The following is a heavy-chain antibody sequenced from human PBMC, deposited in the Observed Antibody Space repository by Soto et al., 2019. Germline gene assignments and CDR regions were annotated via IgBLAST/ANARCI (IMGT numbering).Heavy chain of an antibody. CDR2: INSDGSVS. Sequence: EVQLVESGGGLVQPGGSLRLSCVASGFTFSNYWMYWVRQAPGEGLVWVSRINSDGSVSSYADSVKGRLTISRDNVKNTLYLQMDSLRAEDTAVYYCARGDCVGGTCYSLAGSFYYYVAVWGKGTTVTVFS. J-gene: IGHJ6*03. CDR3: ARGDCVGGTCYSLAGSFYYYVAV. D-gene: IGHD2-15*01. V-gene: IGHV3-74*01. CDR1: GFTFSNYW.